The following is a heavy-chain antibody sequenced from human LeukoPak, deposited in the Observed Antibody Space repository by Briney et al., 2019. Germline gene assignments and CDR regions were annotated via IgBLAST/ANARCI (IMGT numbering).Heavy chain of an antibody. CDR1: GFTFSSYA. CDR2: ISGSGGST. V-gene: IGHV3-23*01. Sequence: GGSLRLSCAASGFTFSSYAMTWVRQAPGKGLGWVSLISGSGGSTYYADSVKGRFTISRDNSKNTLYLQMNSLRVEDTAVYYCARDRHSTSWLVEYWGQGTLVTVSS. J-gene: IGHJ4*02. D-gene: IGHD6-13*01. CDR3: ARDRHSTSWLVEY.